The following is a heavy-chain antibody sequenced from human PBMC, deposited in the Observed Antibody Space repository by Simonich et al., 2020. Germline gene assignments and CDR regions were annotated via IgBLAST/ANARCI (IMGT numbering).Heavy chain of an antibody. CDR2: ISSSSSYI. CDR1: GLTFSSYS. D-gene: IGHD3-16*01. V-gene: IGHV3-21*01. Sequence: EVQLVESGGGLVKPGGSLRLSCEASGLTFSSYSMNWFGQAPGEVLEWYSTISSSSSYICYADSVKGRFTISRDNAKNSLLLQMNSLRAEDTAVYYCAREQARGGAFDIWGQGTMVTVSS. CDR3: AREQARGGAFDI. J-gene: IGHJ3*02.